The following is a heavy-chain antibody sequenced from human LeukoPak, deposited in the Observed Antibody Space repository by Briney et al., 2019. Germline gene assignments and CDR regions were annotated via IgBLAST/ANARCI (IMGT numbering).Heavy chain of an antibody. CDR1: GFTFSSYA. Sequence: GGSLRLSCAASGFTFSSYAMSWVRQAPGKGLEWVSAISGSGGSTYYADSVKGRFTISRDNSKNTLYLQMGSLRAEDMAVYYCARVLRGYSGYDGEDYYYGMDVWGQGTTVTVSS. D-gene: IGHD5-12*01. CDR2: ISGSGGST. J-gene: IGHJ6*02. V-gene: IGHV3-23*01. CDR3: ARVLRGYSGYDGEDYYYGMDV.